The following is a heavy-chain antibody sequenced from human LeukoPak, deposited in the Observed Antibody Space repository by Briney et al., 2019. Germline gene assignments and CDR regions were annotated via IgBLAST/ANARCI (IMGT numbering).Heavy chain of an antibody. Sequence: PSQTLSLTCTVSGDSITSGGYYWSRIRQRPGKGLEWIGYIYKTGSTYYNPSLKSRVTMSVDTSRNQFSLKLNSVTAADTAVYYCARDVLRWGQGTLVTVSS. CDR2: IYKTGST. V-gene: IGHV4-31*03. CDR3: ARDVLR. CDR1: GDSITSGGYY. J-gene: IGHJ4*02.